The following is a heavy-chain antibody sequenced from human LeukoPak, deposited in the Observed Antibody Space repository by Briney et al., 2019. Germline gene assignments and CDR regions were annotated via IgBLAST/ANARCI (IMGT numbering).Heavy chain of an antibody. CDR2: INPSGGST. Sequence: PRASVKVSCKASGYTFTNYAMNWVRQAPGQGLEWMGIINPSGGSTSYAQKFQGRVTMTRDMSTSTVYMELSSLRSEDTAVYYCARSGSYYSWFDPWGQGTLVTVSS. CDR1: GYTFTNYA. J-gene: IGHJ5*02. D-gene: IGHD1-26*01. V-gene: IGHV1-46*01. CDR3: ARSGSYYSWFDP.